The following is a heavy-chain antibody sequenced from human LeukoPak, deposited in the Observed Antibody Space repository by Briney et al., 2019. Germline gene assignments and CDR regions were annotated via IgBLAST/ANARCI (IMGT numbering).Heavy chain of an antibody. J-gene: IGHJ4*02. Sequence: GGSLRLSCTASGIAFGSYAMYWVRKAPGKGLEWFSGIFGSSGSAHSADSVKGRFTISRANSKNTMYLEMNSLGVEDTAVYFCAKTTVGYSSGRFPGWPADYWGQGTLVTVSS. D-gene: IGHD2-15*01. CDR2: IFGSSGSA. CDR1: GIAFGSYA. CDR3: AKTTVGYSSGRFPGWPADY. V-gene: IGHV3-23*01.